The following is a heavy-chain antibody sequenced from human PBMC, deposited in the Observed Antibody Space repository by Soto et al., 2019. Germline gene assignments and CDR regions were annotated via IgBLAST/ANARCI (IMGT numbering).Heavy chain of an antibody. CDR3: AADPDYGDYYFDY. V-gene: IGHV1-58*02. CDR1: GFTFTSSA. Sequence: SVKVSCKASGFTFTSSAMQWVRQARGQRLEWIGWIVVGSGNTNYAQKFQERVTITRDMSTSTAYMELSSLRSEDTAVYYCAADPDYGDYYFDYWGQGTRVIVSS. D-gene: IGHD4-17*01. CDR2: IVVGSGNT. J-gene: IGHJ4*02.